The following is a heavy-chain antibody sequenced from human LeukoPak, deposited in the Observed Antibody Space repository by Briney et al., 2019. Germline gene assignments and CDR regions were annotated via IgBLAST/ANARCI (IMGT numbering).Heavy chain of an antibody. V-gene: IGHV1-2*02. CDR1: GYTLTGYY. CDR2: INPNSGGA. Sequence: ASVKVSCKASGYTLTGYYMHWVRQAPGQGLEWMGWINPNSGGAIYAQKFQGRVTLTWVTSISTAYMELSRLRSDDTAVYYCARDGFCGGDCSSAFDIWGQGTMVTVSS. J-gene: IGHJ3*02. D-gene: IGHD2-21*02. CDR3: ARDGFCGGDCSSAFDI.